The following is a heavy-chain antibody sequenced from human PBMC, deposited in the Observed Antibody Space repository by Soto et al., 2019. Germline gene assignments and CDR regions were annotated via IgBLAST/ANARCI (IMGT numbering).Heavy chain of an antibody. CDR2: ISGSRGST. J-gene: IGHJ4*02. D-gene: IGHD6-13*01. CDR3: AKDMIAAAGTPSYYFDY. CDR1: GFTFSSYA. Sequence: LRLSCAASGFTFSSYAMSWVRQAPGKGLEWVSTISGSRGSTYYADSVRGRFSISRDNSKHTLYLQMNSLRAEDTAVYYCAKDMIAAAGTPSYYFDYWGQGTLVTVSS. V-gene: IGHV3-23*01.